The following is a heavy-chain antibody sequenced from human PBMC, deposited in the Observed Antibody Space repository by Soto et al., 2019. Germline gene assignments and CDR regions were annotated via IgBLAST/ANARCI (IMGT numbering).Heavy chain of an antibody. CDR1: GFTFSNAW. Sequence: GGSLRLSCAASGFTFSNAWMSWVRQAPGKGLEWVGRIKSKTDGGTTDYAAPVKGRFTISRDDSKNTLYLQMNSLKTEDTAVYYCTNTMVRGVYYYYGMDVWGQGTMVTVYS. V-gene: IGHV3-15*01. CDR2: IKSKTDGGTT. J-gene: IGHJ6*02. CDR3: TNTMVRGVYYYYGMDV. D-gene: IGHD3-10*01.